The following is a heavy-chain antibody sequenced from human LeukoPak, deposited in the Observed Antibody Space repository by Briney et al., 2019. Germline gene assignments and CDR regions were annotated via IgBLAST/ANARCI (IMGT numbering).Heavy chain of an antibody. V-gene: IGHV4-61*02. CDR2: IYTSGST. CDR1: GGSISSGSYY. D-gene: IGHD4-23*01. J-gene: IGHJ4*02. CDR3: ARVRTTVVSRGYFDY. Sequence: PSETLSLTCTVSGGSISSGSYYWSWIRQPAGKGLEWIGRIYTSGSTNYNPSLKSRVTISVDTSKNQFSLKLSSVTAADTAVYYCARVRTTVVSRGYFDYWGQGTLVTVSS.